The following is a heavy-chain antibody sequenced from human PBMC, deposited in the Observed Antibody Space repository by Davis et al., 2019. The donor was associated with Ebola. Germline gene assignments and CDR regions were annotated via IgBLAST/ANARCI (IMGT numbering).Heavy chain of an antibody. Sequence: PGGSLRLSCVVSGFNFDDSWMTWVRQAPGKGLEWVSSISSSSSYIYYADSVKGRFTISRDNAKNSLYLQMNSLRAEDTAVYYCARDPTRTYYDFWSGSSDYYYGMDVWGQGTTVTVSS. J-gene: IGHJ6*02. CDR1: GFNFDDSW. CDR2: ISSSSSYI. V-gene: IGHV3-21*01. D-gene: IGHD3-3*01. CDR3: ARDPTRTYYDFWSGSSDYYYGMDV.